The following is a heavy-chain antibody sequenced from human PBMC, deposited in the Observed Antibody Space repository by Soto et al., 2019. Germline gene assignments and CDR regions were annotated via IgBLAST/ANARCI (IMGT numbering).Heavy chain of an antibody. CDR3: AQVRGPSYAYYSMEV. CDR1: GFTFGSYA. V-gene: IGHV3-23*01. J-gene: IGHJ6*03. D-gene: IGHD3-16*01. Sequence: EVQLLESGGGLVQPGGSLRLSCAASGFTFGSYAMNWLRQAPGRGLECVSFIGGSGRTTYYADSVKGRFTASRDNSKNTLYLQRNSLRAEDTALYCGAQVRGPSYAYYSMEVWGKGTTVTVSS. CDR2: IGGSGRTT.